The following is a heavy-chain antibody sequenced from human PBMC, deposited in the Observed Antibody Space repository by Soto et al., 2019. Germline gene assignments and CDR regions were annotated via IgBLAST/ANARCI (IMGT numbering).Heavy chain of an antibody. D-gene: IGHD3-10*01. J-gene: IGHJ5*01. V-gene: IGHV4-30-4*01. CDR2: ISYSGST. Sequence: QVQLQESGPGLVKPSQNLSLTCTVSGGSISSGDYYWSWIRQPPGKGLEWIRYISYSGSTYYNPSLRSRVTISVDTSKNQFALKLSSVTAADAAVYYCTRAQGSGFLVSWGHGTLVTVSS. CDR3: TRAQGSGFLVS. CDR1: GGSISSGDYY.